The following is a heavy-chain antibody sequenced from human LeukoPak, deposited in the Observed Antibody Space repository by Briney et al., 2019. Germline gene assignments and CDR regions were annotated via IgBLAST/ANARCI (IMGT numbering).Heavy chain of an antibody. CDR1: GGTFSSYA. V-gene: IGHV1-69*06. CDR2: IIPIFGTA. J-gene: IGHJ4*02. CDR3: VRDSGYGYPSYYFDY. D-gene: IGHD5-12*01. Sequence: GASVKVSCKASGGTFSSYAISWVRQAPGQGLEWMGGIIPIFGTANYAQKFQGRVTITADKSTSTAYMELSSLRSEDTAVYYCVRDSGYGYPSYYFDYWGQGTLVTVSS.